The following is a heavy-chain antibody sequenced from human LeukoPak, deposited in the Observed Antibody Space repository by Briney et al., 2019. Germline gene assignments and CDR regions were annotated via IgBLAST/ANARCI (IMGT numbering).Heavy chain of an antibody. Sequence: SETLSLTCSVSGGSIDTYYWNWIRQPPGKGLEWIGYIHSSGRTKYKPSLQSRVTMSKDTSKNRISLNLNFVTAADTAVYYCARDVRRSSSWSNSFYYYMDVWGKGTTVTVSS. CDR2: IHSSGRT. J-gene: IGHJ6*03. V-gene: IGHV4-59*01. D-gene: IGHD6-13*01. CDR3: ARDVRRSSSWSNSFYYYMDV. CDR1: GGSIDTYY.